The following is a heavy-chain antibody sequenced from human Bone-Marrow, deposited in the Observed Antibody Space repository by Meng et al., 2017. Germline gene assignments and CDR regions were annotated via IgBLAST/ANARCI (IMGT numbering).Heavy chain of an antibody. CDR1: GFTFSSYS. J-gene: IGHJ4*02. Sequence: GESLKISCAASGFTFSSYSMNWVRQAPGKGLEWVPGISWNSGSIGYADSVKGRFTISRDNAKNSLYLQMNSLRAEDTAVYYCARDSPSIDYWGQGTLVTVSS. CDR3: ARDSPSIDY. CDR2: ISWNSGSI. V-gene: IGHV3-48*04.